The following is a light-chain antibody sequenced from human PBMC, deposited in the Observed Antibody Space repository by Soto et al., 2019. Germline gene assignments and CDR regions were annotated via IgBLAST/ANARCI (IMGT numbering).Light chain of an antibody. CDR2: DAS. Sequence: DIVLTQSTATLSLCPGARATLCSRASQSVSNYLAWYQQKPGXAPXLLSYDASNRASGIPARFSGSSSGTDFTGTISSLYPEDFALYYCQRYGDSPSNFGHGTRLEIK. CDR3: QRYGDSPSN. J-gene: IGKJ5*01. CDR1: QSVSNY. V-gene: IGKV3-11*01.